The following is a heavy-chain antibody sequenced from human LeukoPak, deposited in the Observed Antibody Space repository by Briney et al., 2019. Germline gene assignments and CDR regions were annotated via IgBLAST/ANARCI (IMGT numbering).Heavy chain of an antibody. CDR1: GGSISGYY. Sequence: PSETLSLTCTVSGGSISGYYWTGIPQPPGKGRERRGYIYYNGSTNYNPSLKSRVNISLDTSKNQFSLKLMSVNAADTAVYYCARQWGANGYGYFDYWGQGTLVTVSS. CDR3: ARQWGANGYGYFDY. D-gene: IGHD5-12*01. CDR2: IYYNGST. V-gene: IGHV4-59*08. J-gene: IGHJ4*02.